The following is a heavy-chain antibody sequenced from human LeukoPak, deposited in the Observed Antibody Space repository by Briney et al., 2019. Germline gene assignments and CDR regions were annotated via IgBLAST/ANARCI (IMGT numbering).Heavy chain of an antibody. CDR2: ISYDGSNK. CDR3: ARDKGYCSGGSCHTFDY. J-gene: IGHJ4*02. D-gene: IGHD2-15*01. Sequence: GGSLRLSCAASGFTFSSYAMHWVRQAPGKGLEWVAVISYDGSNKYYADSVKGRFTISRDNSKNTLYLQMNSLRAEDTAVCYCARDKGYCSGGSCHTFDYWGQGTLVTVSS. CDR1: GFTFSSYA. V-gene: IGHV3-30-3*01.